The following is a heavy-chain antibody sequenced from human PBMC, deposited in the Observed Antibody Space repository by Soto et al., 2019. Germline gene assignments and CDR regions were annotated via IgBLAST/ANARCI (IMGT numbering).Heavy chain of an antibody. CDR2: IVVGSGNT. Sequence: GASVKVSCKASGFTFTSSAVQWVRQARGQRLEWIGWIVVGSGNTNYAQKFQERVTITRDMSTSTAYMELSSLRSEDTAVYYCAAEGKQWLVKYYYYYSGMDVWGQGTTVTVSS. D-gene: IGHD6-19*01. V-gene: IGHV1-58*01. CDR1: GFTFTSSA. J-gene: IGHJ6*02. CDR3: AAEGKQWLVKYYYYYSGMDV.